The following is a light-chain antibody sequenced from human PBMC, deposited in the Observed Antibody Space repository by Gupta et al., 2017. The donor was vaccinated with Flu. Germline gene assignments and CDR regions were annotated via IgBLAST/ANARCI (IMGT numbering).Light chain of an antibody. V-gene: IGKV3-11*01. CDR3: QQRIHWPLT. CDR2: DIS. Sequence: GESATLSCWASQSVSIYLAWYQQKPGQAPRLLIYDISNRATGIPARFSGSGSETDFTLTISSLEPEDSAVYYCQQRIHWPLTFGGGTKVEI. CDR1: QSVSIY. J-gene: IGKJ4*01.